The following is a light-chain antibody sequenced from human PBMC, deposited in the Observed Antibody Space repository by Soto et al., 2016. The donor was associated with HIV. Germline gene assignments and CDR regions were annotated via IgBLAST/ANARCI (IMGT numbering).Light chain of an antibody. J-gene: IGLJ2*01. CDR1: NIRRKS. V-gene: IGLV3-21*03. CDR2: DDT. Sequence: SYELTQPPSVSVAPGKTATITCGGDNIRRKSVNWYQQRPGQAPVLVVYDDTDRPSGIPGRFSGSNSGNAATLTISNVEPGDEADYFCQVWDESSDSVVLARGTKVTVL. CDR3: QVWDESSDSVV.